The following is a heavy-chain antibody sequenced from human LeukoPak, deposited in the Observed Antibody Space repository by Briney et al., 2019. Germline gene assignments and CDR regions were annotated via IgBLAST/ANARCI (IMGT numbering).Heavy chain of an antibody. D-gene: IGHD3-10*01. CDR2: ISYDGSNK. J-gene: IGHJ4*02. CDR1: GFTFSSYG. V-gene: IGHV3-30*18. Sequence: GGSLRLSCAASGFTFSSYGMHWVRQAPGKGLEWVAVISYDGSNKYYADSVKGRFTISRDNSKNTLYLQMNSLRGEDTAVYYCAKDASSGSYWYYLDYWGQGTLVSVSS. CDR3: AKDASSGSYWYYLDY.